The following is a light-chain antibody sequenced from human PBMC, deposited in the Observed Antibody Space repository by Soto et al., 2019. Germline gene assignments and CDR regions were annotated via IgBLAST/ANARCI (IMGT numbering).Light chain of an antibody. Sequence: EIVLTQSPATLSLFPGDRATLPCRASQSVSTYLAWYQQKPGQAPRLLIYDASNRATGVPARFSGSGSGTDFTLTISSLEPEDFAVHYCQQRSNWPLTFGGGTKVEIK. CDR3: QQRSNWPLT. CDR1: QSVSTY. CDR2: DAS. J-gene: IGKJ4*01. V-gene: IGKV3-11*01.